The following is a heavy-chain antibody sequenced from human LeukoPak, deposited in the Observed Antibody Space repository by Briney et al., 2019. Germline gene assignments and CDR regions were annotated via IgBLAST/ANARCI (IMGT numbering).Heavy chain of an antibody. CDR1: GFTFSSYS. D-gene: IGHD2-21*02. V-gene: IGHV3-21*04. CDR3: WRVADWGCYCFFDY. Sequence: GGSLRLSCAASGFTFSSYSMNWVRKAPGKGLEWVSSISRRNSYIYYADSVKGRINNSRDHAKNSLEPQMNNLRGEDTAVYYCWRVADWGCYCFFDYWGQGTLVTVSS. CDR2: ISRRNSYI. J-gene: IGHJ4*02.